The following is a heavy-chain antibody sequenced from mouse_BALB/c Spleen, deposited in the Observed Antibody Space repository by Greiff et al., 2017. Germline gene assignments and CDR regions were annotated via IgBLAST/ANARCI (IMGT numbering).Heavy chain of an antibody. J-gene: IGHJ3*01. Sequence: EVMLVESGGGLVKPGGSLKLSCAASGFTFSSYTMSWVRQTPEKRLEWVATISSGGSYTYYPDSVKGRFTISRDNAKNTLYLQMSSLKSEDTAMYYCTRDSYGNYVFAYWGQGTLVTVSA. CDR1: GFTFSSYT. V-gene: IGHV5-6-4*01. CDR2: ISSGGSYT. D-gene: IGHD2-1*01. CDR3: TRDSYGNYVFAY.